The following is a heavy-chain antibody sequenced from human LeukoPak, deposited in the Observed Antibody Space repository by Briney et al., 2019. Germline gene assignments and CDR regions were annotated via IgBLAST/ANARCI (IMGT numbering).Heavy chain of an antibody. D-gene: IGHD6-19*01. J-gene: IGHJ4*02. Sequence: GGSLRLSCAASGFTFSSYDMPWVRQATGKGLEWVSAIGTAGDTYYPGSVKGRLTISRDNSKNTLYLQMNSLRAEDTAVYYCAKSGSGWYYFDYWGQGTLVTVSS. V-gene: IGHV3-13*01. CDR2: IGTAGDT. CDR3: AKSGSGWYYFDY. CDR1: GFTFSSYD.